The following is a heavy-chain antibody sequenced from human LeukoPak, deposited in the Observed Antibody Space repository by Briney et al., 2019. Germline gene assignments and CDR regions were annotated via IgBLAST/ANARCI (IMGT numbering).Heavy chain of an antibody. D-gene: IGHD5-18*01. J-gene: IGHJ4*02. CDR1: GFTFRSYW. CDR3: ARDRGHTFDY. V-gene: IGHV3-74*01. CDR2: INSDGSNT. Sequence: GGSLRLSCAASGFTFRSYWMHWVRQAPGKGLVWVSLINSDGSNTTYAASVKGRFTISRDNAKNPVDLQMNRLTAEDTAVYYCARDRGHTFDYWGQGTLVTVSS.